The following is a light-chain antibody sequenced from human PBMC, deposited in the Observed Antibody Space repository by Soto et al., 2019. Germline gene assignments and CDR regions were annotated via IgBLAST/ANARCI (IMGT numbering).Light chain of an antibody. V-gene: IGKV3-15*01. J-gene: IGKJ4*01. CDR2: ATS. CDR3: QQYGDWPLT. Sequence: EIVVTQSPATLSGSPGERATLSCRASQSVGNNFAWYQQKPGQAPRLLIFATSTRATGVPARFSGSGSGTEFTLTISRLQSEDFAVYYCQQYGDWPLTFGGGAKVELE. CDR1: QSVGNN.